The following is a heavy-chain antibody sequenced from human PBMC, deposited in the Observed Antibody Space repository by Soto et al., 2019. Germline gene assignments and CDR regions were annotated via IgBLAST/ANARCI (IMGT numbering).Heavy chain of an antibody. V-gene: IGHV3-23*01. J-gene: IGHJ6*02. CDR2: ISGSGGST. D-gene: IGHD1-26*01. CDR1: GFTFSSYA. CDR3: VKASGESPYYYYYGMDV. Sequence: GGSLRLSCAASGFTFSSYAMSWVRQAPGKGLEWVSAISGSGGSTYYADSVKGRFTISRDNSKNTLYLQMNSLRAEDTAVYYCVKASGESPYYYYYGMDVWGQGTTVTVSS.